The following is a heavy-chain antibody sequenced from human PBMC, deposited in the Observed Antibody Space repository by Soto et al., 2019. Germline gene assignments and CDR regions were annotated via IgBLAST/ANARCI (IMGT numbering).Heavy chain of an antibody. D-gene: IGHD3-10*01. Sequence: SETLSLTCTVSGGSISSGGYYWSWIRQRPGKGLEWIGYIYYSGSTYYNPSLKSRVTISVDTSKNQFSLKLSSVAAADTAVYYCARVYYYGSDPRWFDPWGQGTLVTVSS. V-gene: IGHV4-31*03. CDR3: ARVYYYGSDPRWFDP. CDR1: GGSISSGGYY. J-gene: IGHJ5*02. CDR2: IYYSGST.